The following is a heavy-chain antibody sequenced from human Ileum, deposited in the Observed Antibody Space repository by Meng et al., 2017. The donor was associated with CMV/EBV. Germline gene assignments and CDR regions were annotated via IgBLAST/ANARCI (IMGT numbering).Heavy chain of an antibody. CDR1: GYTFAAYY. Sequence: ASVKVSCKASGYTFAAYYIHWVRQAPGQGLEWMGWINPNSGGTNNAQKFQGRVTMTRDTSISTAFMDLSSLISDDTAVYYCARVGGGGDYYGMDVWGQGTTVTVSS. J-gene: IGHJ6*02. CDR2: INPNSGGT. D-gene: IGHD3-16*01. V-gene: IGHV1-2*02. CDR3: ARVGGGGDYYGMDV.